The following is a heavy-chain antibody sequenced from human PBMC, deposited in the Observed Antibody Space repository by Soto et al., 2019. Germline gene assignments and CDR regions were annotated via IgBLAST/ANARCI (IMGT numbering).Heavy chain of an antibody. CDR2: IYPGDSDT. CDR1: GYSFTSYW. J-gene: IGHJ2*01. CDR3: ARQGKGGYTIWYFDL. Sequence: GGSLRLSCKGSGYSFTSYWIGWVRQMPGKGLEWMGIIYPGDSDTRYSPAFQGQLTISAEKSISTAYLQWSSVKASDTAMDYCARQGKGGYTIWYFDLWGRGTLVTVSS. V-gene: IGHV5-51*01. D-gene: IGHD6-13*01.